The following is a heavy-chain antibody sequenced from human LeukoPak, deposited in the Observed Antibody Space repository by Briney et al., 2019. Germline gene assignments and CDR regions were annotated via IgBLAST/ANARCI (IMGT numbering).Heavy chain of an antibody. Sequence: ASVKVSCKASGYTFTNYGISWVRQAPGQGLEWMGWVSAYNGNTNYAQKLQGRVTMTTDTSTSTAYMELRSLRSDDTAVYYCARDRDGTVVDPWGQGTLVTVSS. V-gene: IGHV1-18*01. CDR3: ARDRDGTVVDP. D-gene: IGHD1-1*01. J-gene: IGHJ5*02. CDR2: VSAYNGNT. CDR1: GYTFTNYG.